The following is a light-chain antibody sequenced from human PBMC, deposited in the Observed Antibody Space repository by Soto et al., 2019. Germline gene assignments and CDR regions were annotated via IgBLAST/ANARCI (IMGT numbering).Light chain of an antibody. Sequence: DIQMTQSPSTLSASVGDRVIITCRASQTVERWIAWYQQKPGKAPKLLISDVSTLERGVPSRFSGSGSATEFTLTISGLQPDDFATYYCQQYKDYVYTFGQGTKVDI. CDR2: DVS. J-gene: IGKJ2*01. CDR3: QQYKDYVYT. V-gene: IGKV1-5*01. CDR1: QTVERW.